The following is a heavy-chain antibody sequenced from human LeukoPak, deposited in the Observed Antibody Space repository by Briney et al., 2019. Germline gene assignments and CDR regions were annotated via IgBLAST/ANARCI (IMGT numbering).Heavy chain of an antibody. V-gene: IGHV3-48*04. Sequence: QPGGSLRLSCAASGFTFSSYSMNWVRQAPGKGLEWVSYISSSSSTIYYADSVKGRFTISRDNAKNSLYLQMNSLRGEDTAVYYCAREGSYSSGWYYAFDIWGQGTMVTVSS. D-gene: IGHD6-19*01. CDR3: AREGSYSSGWYYAFDI. CDR1: GFTFSSYS. CDR2: ISSSSSTI. J-gene: IGHJ3*02.